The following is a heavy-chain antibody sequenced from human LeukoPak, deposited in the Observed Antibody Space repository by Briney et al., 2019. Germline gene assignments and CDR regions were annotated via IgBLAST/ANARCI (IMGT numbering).Heavy chain of an antibody. V-gene: IGHV3-21*01. CDR1: GFTFSSYS. J-gene: IGHJ4*02. CDR2: ISSSSSYI. D-gene: IGHD3-22*01. CDR3: AREYYYDSSGYYGNTYYFDY. Sequence: PGGSLRLSCAASGFTFSSYSMNWVRQAPGKGLEWVSSISSSSSYIYYADSVKGRFTISRDNAKNSLYLQMNSLRAEDTAVYYCAREYYYDSSGYYGNTYYFDYWGQGTLVTVSS.